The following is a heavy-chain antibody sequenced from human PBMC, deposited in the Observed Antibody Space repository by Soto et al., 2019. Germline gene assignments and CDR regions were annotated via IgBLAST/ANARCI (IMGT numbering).Heavy chain of an antibody. CDR2: ISGSGDST. CDR3: AKFYYGDYSYYYYGMYV. D-gene: IGHD4-17*01. V-gene: IGHV3-23*01. CDR1: GFTFSSYA. Sequence: EAQVLEYGGGLVQPGGSLRLSCAASGFTFSSYAMSWVRQAPGKGLEWVSAISGSGDSTRYADSVQGRFTISRDTSKHTLYLQMNSLRAEDTAVYYCAKFYYGDYSYYYYGMYVWGQGTTVTVSS. J-gene: IGHJ6*02.